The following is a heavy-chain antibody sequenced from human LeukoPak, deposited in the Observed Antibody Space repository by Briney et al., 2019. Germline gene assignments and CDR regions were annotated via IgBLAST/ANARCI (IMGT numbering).Heavy chain of an antibody. Sequence: ASVKVSCKASGYTFTSYGISWVRQAPGQGLEWMGWISAYNGNTNYAQKLQGRVTMTTDTSTSTAYMELRSLRSDDTAVYYCAREPPYYYDSKGCDPWGQGTLVTVSS. V-gene: IGHV1-18*01. CDR1: GYTFTSYG. CDR2: ISAYNGNT. J-gene: IGHJ5*02. CDR3: AREPPYYYDSKGCDP. D-gene: IGHD3-22*01.